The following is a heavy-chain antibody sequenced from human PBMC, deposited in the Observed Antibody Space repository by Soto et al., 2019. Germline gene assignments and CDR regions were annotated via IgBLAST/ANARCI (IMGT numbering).Heavy chain of an antibody. D-gene: IGHD2-15*01. V-gene: IGHV4-30-4*01. Sequence: PSETLSLTCTVSGGSISSGDYYWSWIRQPPGKGLEWIGYIYYSGSTYYNPSLKSRVTISVDTSKNQFSLKLSSVTAADTAVYYCARGGMVVAADFDYWGQGTLVTVSS. CDR2: IYYSGST. J-gene: IGHJ4*02. CDR1: GGSISSGDYY. CDR3: ARGGMVVAADFDY.